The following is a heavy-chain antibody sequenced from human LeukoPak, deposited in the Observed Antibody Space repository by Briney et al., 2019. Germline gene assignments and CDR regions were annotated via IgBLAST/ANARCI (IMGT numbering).Heavy chain of an antibody. CDR1: GFTFSSYA. V-gene: IGHV3-33*08. D-gene: IGHD6-19*01. CDR3: ARGRYSSGWGAFDI. CDR2: IWYDGSNK. J-gene: IGHJ3*02. Sequence: QTGGSLRLSCAASGFTFSSYAMSWVRQAPGKGLEWVAVIWYDGSNKYYADSVKGRFTISRDNSKNTLYLQMNSLRAEDTAVYYCARGRYSSGWGAFDIWGQGTMVTVSS.